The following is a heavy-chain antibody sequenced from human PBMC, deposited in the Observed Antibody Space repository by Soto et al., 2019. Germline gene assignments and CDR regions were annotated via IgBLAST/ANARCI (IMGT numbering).Heavy chain of an antibody. Sequence: SETLSLTCAASGESFSEFYWSWIRQPPGKGLEWIGEINHSGHTSYNPSLKSRVTISVDTSKNQFSLKLSSVTAADTAVYYCARGLRYYGSGSHYGLDVWGQGTTVTVSS. CDR2: INHSGHT. D-gene: IGHD3-10*01. CDR3: ARGLRYYGSGSHYGLDV. J-gene: IGHJ6*02. V-gene: IGHV4-34*01. CDR1: GESFSEFY.